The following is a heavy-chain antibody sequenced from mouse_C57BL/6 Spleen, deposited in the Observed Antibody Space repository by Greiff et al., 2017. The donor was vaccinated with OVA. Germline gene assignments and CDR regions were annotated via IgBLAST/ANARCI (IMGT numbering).Heavy chain of an antibody. V-gene: IGHV1-18*01. CDR3: ARGSYGSSYEWYFDV. Sequence: VQLKQSGPELVKPGASVKIPCKASGYTFTDYNMDWVKQSHGKSLEWIGDINPNNGGTIYNQKFKGKATLTVDKSSSTAYMELRSLTSEDTAVYYCARGSYGSSYEWYFDVWGTGTTVTVSS. CDR1: GYTFTDYN. CDR2: INPNNGGT. J-gene: IGHJ1*03. D-gene: IGHD1-1*01.